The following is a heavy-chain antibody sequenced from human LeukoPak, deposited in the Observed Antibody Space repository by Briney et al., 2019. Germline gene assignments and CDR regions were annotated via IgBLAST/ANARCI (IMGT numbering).Heavy chain of an antibody. CDR1: GGSISSGSYY. V-gene: IGHV4-61*02. J-gene: IGHJ5*02. CDR2: IYTSGST. D-gene: IGHD2-15*01. Sequence: SETLSLTCTVSGGSISSGSYYWSWIRQPAGKELEWIGRIYTSGSTNYNPSLKSRVTISVDTSKNEFSLKLSSVTAADTAIYYCARAYCSGGSCYSSRGMFDPWGQGTLVTVSS. CDR3: ARAYCSGGSCYSSRGMFDP.